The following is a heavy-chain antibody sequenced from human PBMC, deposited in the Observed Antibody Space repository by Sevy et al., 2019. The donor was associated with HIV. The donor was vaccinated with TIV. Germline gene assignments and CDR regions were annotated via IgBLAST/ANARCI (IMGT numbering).Heavy chain of an antibody. V-gene: IGHV1-8*01. CDR1: GYTFTSYD. J-gene: IGHJ4*02. D-gene: IGHD6-19*01. Sequence: ASVKVSCKASGYTFTSYDINWVRQATGQGLEWMGWMNPNSGSTVYAQKFQGRVTMTRNTSINTAYMELSSLRSEDTAVYYCARVVFASSGWYYWGQGTLVIVSS. CDR3: ARVVFASSGWYY. CDR2: MNPNSGST.